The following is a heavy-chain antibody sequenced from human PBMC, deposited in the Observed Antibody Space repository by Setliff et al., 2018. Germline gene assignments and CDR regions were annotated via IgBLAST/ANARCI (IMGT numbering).Heavy chain of an antibody. CDR3: ARLGLRSAFDI. D-gene: IGHD1-26*01. V-gene: IGHV4-4*07. CDR2: IYATGGP. Sequence: SETLSLTCTVSGGSFSSYSWNWIRQPAGRAPEWIGRIYATGGPSYNPSLKSRVIMSVDKSKNQFSLRLTSVTAADTAVYYCARLGLRSAFDIWGQGTMVTVSS. CDR1: GGSFSSYS. J-gene: IGHJ3*02.